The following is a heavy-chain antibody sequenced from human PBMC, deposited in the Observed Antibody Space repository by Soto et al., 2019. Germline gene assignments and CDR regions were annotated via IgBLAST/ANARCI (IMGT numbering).Heavy chain of an antibody. Sequence: SVKVSCKTSAYFFTAYYIHWVRQAPGQGLEWMGGIIPIFGTANYAQKFQGRVTITADESTSTAYMELSSLRSEDTAVYYCARGGIVGATEFSFDIWGQGTMV. D-gene: IGHD1-26*01. J-gene: IGHJ3*02. CDR2: IIPIFGTA. CDR1: AYFFTAYY. CDR3: ARGGIVGATEFSFDI. V-gene: IGHV1-69*13.